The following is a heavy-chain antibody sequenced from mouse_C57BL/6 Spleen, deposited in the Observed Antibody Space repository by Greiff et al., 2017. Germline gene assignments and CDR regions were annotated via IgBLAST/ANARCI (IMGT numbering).Heavy chain of an antibody. CDR2: IDPNSGGT. CDR3: ARVGTTVVAVKENYAMDY. J-gene: IGHJ4*01. CDR1: GYTFTSYW. Sequence: QLQQPGAELVKPGASVKLSCKASGYTFTSYWMHWVKQRPGRGLEWIGRIDPNSGGTKYNEKFKSKATLTVDKPSSTAYMQLSSLTSEDSAVYYCARVGTTVVAVKENYAMDYWGQGTSVTVSS. D-gene: IGHD1-1*01. V-gene: IGHV1-72*01.